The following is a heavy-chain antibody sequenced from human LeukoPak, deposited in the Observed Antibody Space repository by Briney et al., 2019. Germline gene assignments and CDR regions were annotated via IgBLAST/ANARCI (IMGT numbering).Heavy chain of an antibody. J-gene: IGHJ4*02. Sequence: PGGSLRLSCAASGLTFSSYWMSWVRQAPGKGLEGVANIKQDGSEKYYVDSVKGRFTISRDNAKNSLYLQMNSLRAEDTAVYYCARVLFGGVIVSAYFDYWGQGTLVTVSS. D-gene: IGHD3-16*02. CDR3: ARVLFGGVIVSAYFDY. CDR1: GLTFSSYW. V-gene: IGHV3-7*01. CDR2: IKQDGSEK.